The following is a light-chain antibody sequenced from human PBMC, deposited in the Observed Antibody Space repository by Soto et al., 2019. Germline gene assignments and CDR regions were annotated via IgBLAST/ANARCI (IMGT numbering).Light chain of an antibody. V-gene: IGKV3-20*01. CDR1: QRISNNY. Sequence: EIVLTQSPGTLSLSPGERATLSCRASQRISNNYLAWYQHKPGQAPRLLMYGASSRATGIPDRFSGSGSGKDLNIKIRRPENEDFEVYYCQQNGSSWTFGQGTKVDIK. CDR2: GAS. CDR3: QQNGSSWT. J-gene: IGKJ1*01.